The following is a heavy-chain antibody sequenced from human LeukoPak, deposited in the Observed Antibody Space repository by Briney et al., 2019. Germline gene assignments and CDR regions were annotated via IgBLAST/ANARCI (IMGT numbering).Heavy chain of an antibody. D-gene: IGHD2-2*02. CDR2: INHSGST. Sequence: SETLSLTCTVSGGSISSYYWSWIRQPPGKGLEWIGEINHSGSTNYNPSLKSRVTISVDTSKNQFSLKLSSVTAADTAVYYCARGLGVVVPAAISSFDYWGQGTLVTVSS. CDR3: ARGLGVVVPAAISSFDY. J-gene: IGHJ4*02. V-gene: IGHV4-34*01. CDR1: GGSISSYY.